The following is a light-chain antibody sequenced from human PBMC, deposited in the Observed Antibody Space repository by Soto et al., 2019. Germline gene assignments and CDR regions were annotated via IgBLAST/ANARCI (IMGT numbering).Light chain of an antibody. CDR1: QSVSSN. J-gene: IGKJ4*01. V-gene: IGKV3-15*01. CDR3: QQYDTWLT. CDR2: GAY. Sequence: EIVMTQSPGIVSVSPGERATLSCRASQSVSSNLAWYQQKPGQAPRLLIYGAYTRATGIPARFSGSGSGTEFTLTISSLQSEDFAVYFCQQYDTWLTFGGGTKVEIK.